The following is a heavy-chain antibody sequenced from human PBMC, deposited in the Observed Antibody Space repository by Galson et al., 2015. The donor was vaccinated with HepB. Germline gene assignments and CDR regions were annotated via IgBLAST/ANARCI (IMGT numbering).Heavy chain of an antibody. V-gene: IGHV3-7*01. Sequence: SLRLSCAASGFAFRSYWMSWVRQAPGKGLEWVANIRQDGSEKYYVDSVKGRFTISRDNAKNSLYLQMNSLRAEDTAVYYCARWGSPPPNDYWGQGTLVTVSS. CDR1: GFAFRSYW. D-gene: IGHD7-27*01. J-gene: IGHJ4*02. CDR3: ARWGSPPPNDY. CDR2: IRQDGSEK.